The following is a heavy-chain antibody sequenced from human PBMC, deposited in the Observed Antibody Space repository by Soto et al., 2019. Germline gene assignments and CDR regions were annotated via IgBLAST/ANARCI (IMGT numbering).Heavy chain of an antibody. CDR1: GFTFSSYG. CDR3: AKDRDGVPDY. CDR2: ISYDGSNK. Sequence: QVQLVESGGGVVQPGRSLRLSCAASGFTFSSYGMHWVRQAPGKGLEWVAVISYDGSNKYYADSVKGRFTISRDNSKNTRYLQMNSLRAEDTAVYYCAKDRDGVPDYWGQGTLVTVSS. D-gene: IGHD3-10*01. J-gene: IGHJ4*02. V-gene: IGHV3-30*18.